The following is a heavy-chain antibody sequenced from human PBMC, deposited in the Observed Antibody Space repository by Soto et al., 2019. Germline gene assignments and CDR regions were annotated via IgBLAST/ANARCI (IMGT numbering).Heavy chain of an antibody. J-gene: IGHJ3*02. V-gene: IGHV3-48*03. CDR1: GFTFISYE. D-gene: IGHD1-1*01. Sequence: WGSLRLSCAASGFTFISYEISCFRQAPWKWLEWVSYISSSGSTIYYADSVKGRFTISRDNAKNSLYLQMNSLRAEDTAVYYCARVPTIGNAFDIWGQGTMVTVSS. CDR3: ARVPTIGNAFDI. CDR2: ISSSGSTI.